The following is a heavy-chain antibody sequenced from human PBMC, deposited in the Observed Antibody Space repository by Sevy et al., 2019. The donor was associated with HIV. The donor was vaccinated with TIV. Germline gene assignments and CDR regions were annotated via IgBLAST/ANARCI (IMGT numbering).Heavy chain of an antibody. CDR2: ISGPGALI. V-gene: IGHV3-23*01. CDR1: GFTFRNYA. J-gene: IGHJ3*02. Sequence: GGSLRLSCAASGFTFRNYAMSYVRQTPGKGLEWVSSISGPGALIYYADSVKGRFTISRDNSKNTLFLQMNSLRAEDTALYYCARGDEPATDYADYVPNAFDIWGQGTMVTVSS. CDR3: ARGDEPATDYADYVPNAFDI. D-gene: IGHD4-17*01.